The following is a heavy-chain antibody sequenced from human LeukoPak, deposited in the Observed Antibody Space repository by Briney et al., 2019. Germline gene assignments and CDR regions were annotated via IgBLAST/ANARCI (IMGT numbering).Heavy chain of an antibody. Sequence: GGSLRLSCAASGFTFSSYAMSWVRQAPGKGLEWVSAISGSGGSTYYADSVKGRFTISRDNSKNTLYLQMNSLRAEDTAVYYCAKGDYDYVWGSYRYWGQGTLVTVSS. V-gene: IGHV3-23*01. J-gene: IGHJ4*02. CDR3: AKGDYDYVWGSYRY. CDR1: GFTFSSYA. CDR2: ISGSGGST. D-gene: IGHD3-16*02.